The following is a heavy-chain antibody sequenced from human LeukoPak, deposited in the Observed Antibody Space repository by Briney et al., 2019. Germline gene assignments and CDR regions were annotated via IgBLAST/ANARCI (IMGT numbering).Heavy chain of an antibody. CDR3: ARDTVGYCSSTSCPYGMDV. CDR2: IYPSGGST. J-gene: IGHJ6*04. Sequence: ASVTLSFKSSRYTFTSYYMHWVRHAPVQGLEWKGKIYPSGGSTSYAQKFQGRVTMTRDTSTSTVYMELSSLRSEDTAVYYCARDTVGYCSSTSCPYGMDVWGKGTTVTVSS. D-gene: IGHD2-2*01. CDR1: RYTFTSYY. V-gene: IGHV1-46*01.